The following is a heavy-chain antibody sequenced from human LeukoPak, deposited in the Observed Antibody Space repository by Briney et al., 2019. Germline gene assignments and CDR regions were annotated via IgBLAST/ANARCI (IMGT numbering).Heavy chain of an antibody. D-gene: IGHD2-8*01. CDR2: LNWNGHRT. CDR1: GFSLGDYG. Sequence: PGGSLRLSCAASGFSLGDYGMSWVRQVPGKGLEWVSGLNWNGHRTGYADSVKGRFTISRDNAKNSLYLQMNSLRGEDTALYYCARGGYCSNGVCSDYYMDVWGKGTTVTVSS. CDR3: ARGGYCSNGVCSDYYMDV. J-gene: IGHJ6*03. V-gene: IGHV3-20*04.